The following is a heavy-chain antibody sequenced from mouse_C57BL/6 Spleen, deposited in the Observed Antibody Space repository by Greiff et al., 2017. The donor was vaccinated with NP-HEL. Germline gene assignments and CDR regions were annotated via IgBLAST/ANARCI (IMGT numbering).Heavy chain of an antibody. CDR3: ARSTTVVATDWNFDV. D-gene: IGHD1-1*01. CDR1: GYTFTSYW. CDR2: INPSNGGT. J-gene: IGHJ1*03. V-gene: IGHV1-53*01. Sequence: QVQLQQPGTELVKPGASVKLSCKASGYTFTSYWMHWVKQRPGQGLEWIGNINPSNGGTNYNEKFKSKATLTVDKSSSTAYMQLSSLTSEDSAVYYCARSTTVVATDWNFDVWGTGTTVTVSS.